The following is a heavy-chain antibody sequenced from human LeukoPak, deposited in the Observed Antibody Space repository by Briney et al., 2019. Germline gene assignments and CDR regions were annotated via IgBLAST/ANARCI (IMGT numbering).Heavy chain of an antibody. CDR1: GGSISSYY. D-gene: IGHD1-20*01. Sequence: SETLSLTCTVSGGSISSYYWSWIRQPAGKGLERIGRIYTSGSTNYNPSLKSRVTISVDTSKNQFSLKLSSVTAADTAVYYCARSSPGITGKLLDYWGQGTLVTVSS. CDR2: IYTSGST. CDR3: ARSSPGITGKLLDY. J-gene: IGHJ4*02. V-gene: IGHV4-4*07.